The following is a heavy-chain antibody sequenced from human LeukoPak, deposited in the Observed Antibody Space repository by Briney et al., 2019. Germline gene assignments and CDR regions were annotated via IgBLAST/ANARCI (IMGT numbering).Heavy chain of an antibody. J-gene: IGHJ6*02. CDR3: ARGRLVRTVLSWYRVQDYYYYGMDV. CDR2: INHSGST. CDR1: GGSFSGYY. D-gene: IGHD6-13*01. V-gene: IGHV4-34*01. Sequence: KPSETLSLTCAVYGGSFSGYYWSWIRQPPGKGLEWIGEINHSGSTNYNPSLKSRVTISVDTSKNQFSLKLSSVTAADTAVYYCARGRLVRTVLSWYRVQDYYYYGMDVWGQGTTVTVSS.